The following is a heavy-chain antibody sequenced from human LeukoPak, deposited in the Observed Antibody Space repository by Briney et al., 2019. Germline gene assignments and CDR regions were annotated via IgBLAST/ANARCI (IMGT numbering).Heavy chain of an antibody. V-gene: IGHV4-4*07. CDR3: ARNRKGANDFDL. J-gene: IGHJ4*02. D-gene: IGHD4/OR15-4a*01. Sequence: SETLSLTCTVSGGPITSYYWNWSWQPAGKGLEWIGRIFPTANTIYHPSLKDRVTMSIDTSNSQFSLRVISVNAADTAVYYCARNRKGANDFDLWGRGILVTVS. CDR2: IFPTANT. CDR1: GGPITSYY.